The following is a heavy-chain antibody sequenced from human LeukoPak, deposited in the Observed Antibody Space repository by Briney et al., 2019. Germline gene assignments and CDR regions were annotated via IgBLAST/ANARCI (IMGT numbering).Heavy chain of an antibody. CDR1: GFTFSNYA. J-gene: IGHJ6*02. Sequence: GRSLRLSCAASGFTFSNYAMHWVRQAPGKGLEWVAVISYDGSNKYYADSVKGRFTISRDNSKNTLYLQMNSLRAEDTAVYYCAKDAREDCSSTSCYPAFYYYGMDVWGQGTTVTVSS. V-gene: IGHV3-30*04. D-gene: IGHD2-2*01. CDR3: AKDAREDCSSTSCYPAFYYYGMDV. CDR2: ISYDGSNK.